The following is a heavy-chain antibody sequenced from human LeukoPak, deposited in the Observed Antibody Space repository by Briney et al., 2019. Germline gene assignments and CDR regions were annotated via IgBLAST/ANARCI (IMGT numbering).Heavy chain of an antibody. V-gene: IGHV3-43D*03. Sequence: GGSLRLSCAASGFTFDDYAMHWVRQTPGKGLEWVSLISWDGSNTYYADSVKGRFTISRDNSKNSLYLQMNSLRAEDTALYYCAKDGGPIAVAGTYFDYWGQGTLVTVSS. J-gene: IGHJ4*02. CDR1: GFTFDDYA. CDR2: ISWDGSNT. CDR3: AKDGGPIAVAGTYFDY. D-gene: IGHD6-19*01.